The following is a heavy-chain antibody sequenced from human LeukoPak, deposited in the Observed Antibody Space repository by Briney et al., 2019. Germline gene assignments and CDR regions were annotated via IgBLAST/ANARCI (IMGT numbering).Heavy chain of an antibody. CDR1: GFTFSDYY. Sequence: PGGSLRLSCAASGFTFSDYYMSWIRQAPGKGLEWVSYISSSGSTIYYADSVKGRFTISRDNAKNSLYLQMNSLRAEDTAVYYCARLGNYYYYYSMDVWGQGTTVTVSS. J-gene: IGHJ6*02. CDR2: ISSSGSTI. V-gene: IGHV3-11*01. CDR3: ARLGNYYYYYSMDV. D-gene: IGHD7-27*01.